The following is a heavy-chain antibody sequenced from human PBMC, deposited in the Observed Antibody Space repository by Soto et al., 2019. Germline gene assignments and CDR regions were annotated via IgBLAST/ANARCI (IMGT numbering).Heavy chain of an antibody. CDR3: AREGGSVDTAMVNPIDY. CDR1: GFTFSSYG. D-gene: IGHD5-18*01. CDR2: IWYDGSNK. V-gene: IGHV3-33*01. J-gene: IGHJ4*02. Sequence: GGSLRLSCAASGFTFSSYGMHWVRQAPGKGLEWVAVIWYDGSNKYYADSVKGRFTISRDNSKNTLYLQMNSLRAEDTAVYYCAREGGSVDTAMVNPIDYWGQGTLVTVSS.